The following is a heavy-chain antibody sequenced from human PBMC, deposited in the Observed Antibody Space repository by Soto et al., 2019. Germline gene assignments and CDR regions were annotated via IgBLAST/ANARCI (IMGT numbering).Heavy chain of an antibody. CDR1: GFTFSSYG. CDR3: ARSQQLGHYYYYGMDV. V-gene: IGHV3-33*01. D-gene: IGHD6-13*01. CDR2: IWYDGSNK. Sequence: GGSLRLSCAASGFTFSSYGMHWVRQAPGKGLEWVAVIWYDGSNKYYADSVKGRFTISRDNSKNTLYLQMNSLRAEDTAVYYCARSQQLGHYYYYGMDVWGQGTTVTVSS. J-gene: IGHJ6*02.